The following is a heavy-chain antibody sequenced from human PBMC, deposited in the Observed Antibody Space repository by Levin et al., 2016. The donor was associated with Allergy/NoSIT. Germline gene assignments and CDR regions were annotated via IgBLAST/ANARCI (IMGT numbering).Heavy chain of an antibody. CDR3: ARAPTWIQLVPDY. CDR1: GYTFTGYY. D-gene: IGHD5-18*01. Sequence: ASVKVSCKASGYTFTGYYMHWVRQAPGQGLEWMGWINPNSGGTNYAQKFQGRVTMTRDTSISTAYMELSRLRSDDTAVYYCARAPTWIQLVPDYWGQGTLVTVSS. J-gene: IGHJ4*02. CDR2: INPNSGGT. V-gene: IGHV1-2*02.